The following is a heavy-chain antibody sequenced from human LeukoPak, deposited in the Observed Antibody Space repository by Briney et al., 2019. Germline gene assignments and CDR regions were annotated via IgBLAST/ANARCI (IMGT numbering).Heavy chain of an antibody. CDR2: ISGSGGGT. J-gene: IGHJ4*02. CDR1: GFTFSTYA. D-gene: IGHD3-3*01. CDR3: ARDLTYYDFWSGPDILDY. Sequence: PGGSLRLSCAASGFTFSTYAMSWVRQAPGKGLEWVSGISGSGGGTYYADSVKGRFTISRDNSKNTLYLQMNSLRAEDTAVYYCARDLTYYDFWSGPDILDYWGQGTLVTVSS. V-gene: IGHV3-23*01.